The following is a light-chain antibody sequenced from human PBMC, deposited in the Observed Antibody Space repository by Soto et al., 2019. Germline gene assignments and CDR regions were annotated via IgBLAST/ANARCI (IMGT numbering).Light chain of an antibody. V-gene: IGKV4-1*01. J-gene: IGKJ1*01. CDR2: WAS. CDR3: QQYYTTPET. CDR1: QSVLYSSNNKNY. Sequence: DIVMTQSPDSLAVSLGERATINCKSSQSVLYSSNNKNYLAWYQQKPGQPPKLLIYWASTRESGVPDRFSGSGSGTDFTPTISSLQAEDVAVYYGQQYYTTPETFGQGTKVEIK.